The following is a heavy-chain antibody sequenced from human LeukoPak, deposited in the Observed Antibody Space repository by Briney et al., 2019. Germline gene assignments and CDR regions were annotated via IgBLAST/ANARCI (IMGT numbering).Heavy chain of an antibody. Sequence: PSETLSLTCTVSGGSISSSSYYWSWIRQPPGKGLEWIGEINHSGSTNYNPSLKSRVTISVDTSKNQFSLKLSSVTAADTAVYYCARERFLDNWFDPWGQGTLVTVSS. V-gene: IGHV4-39*07. CDR1: GGSISSSSYY. D-gene: IGHD3-3*01. CDR3: ARERFLDNWFDP. CDR2: INHSGST. J-gene: IGHJ5*02.